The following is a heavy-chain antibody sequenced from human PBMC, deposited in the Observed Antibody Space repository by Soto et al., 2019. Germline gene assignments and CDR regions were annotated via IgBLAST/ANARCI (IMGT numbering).Heavy chain of an antibody. CDR2: MNPYSGNR. J-gene: IGHJ3*02. V-gene: IGHV1-8*01. CDR3: ARGVFYSAYRVDAFDI. CDR1: GYSFTSYD. D-gene: IGHD5-12*01. Sequence: QVQLVQSGADVKKPGASVRVSCKAAGYSFTSYDINWVRQATGQGLEWMGWMNPYSGNRGYAQKFQGRVTMTWNTSTSTAYMELSSLRSEDTAVYYCARGVFYSAYRVDAFDIWGQGTMVTVSS.